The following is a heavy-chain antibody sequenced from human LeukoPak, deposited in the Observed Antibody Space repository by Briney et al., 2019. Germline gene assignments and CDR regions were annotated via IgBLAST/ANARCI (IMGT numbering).Heavy chain of an antibody. CDR1: GYTFTGYY. D-gene: IGHD6-19*01. J-gene: IGHJ4*02. V-gene: IGHV1-2*02. CDR3: ARDGSYSSGWRYDN. Sequence: ASVKVSCKASGYTFTGYYIHWVRQAPGQGLEWMGWINPNSGGTKYAEKFQGRVTMTRDTSISTGYMELSRLRSDDTAVYYCARDGSYSSGWRYDNWGQGTLVTVSS. CDR2: INPNSGGT.